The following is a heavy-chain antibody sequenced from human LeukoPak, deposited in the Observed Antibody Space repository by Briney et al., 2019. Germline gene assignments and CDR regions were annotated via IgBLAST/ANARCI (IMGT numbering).Heavy chain of an antibody. Sequence: GGSLRLSCTASGFTFGDYAMSWFRQAAGKGLEWVGFIRSKAYGGTTEYAASVKGRFTISRDDSKSIAYLQMNSLKTEDTAVYYYTRYSSSWYDWFDPWGQGTLVTVSS. CDR2: IRSKAYGGTT. CDR1: GFTFGDYA. D-gene: IGHD6-13*01. V-gene: IGHV3-49*03. CDR3: TRYSSSWYDWFDP. J-gene: IGHJ5*02.